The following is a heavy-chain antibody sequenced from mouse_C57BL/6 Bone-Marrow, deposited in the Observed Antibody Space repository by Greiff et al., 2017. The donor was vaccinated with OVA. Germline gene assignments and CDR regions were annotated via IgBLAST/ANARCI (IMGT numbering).Heavy chain of an antibody. J-gene: IGHJ3*01. D-gene: IGHD2-3*01. CDR3: ARPGYDGYYLFAY. V-gene: IGHV5-4*03. CDR2: ISDGGSYT. CDR1: GFTFSSYA. Sequence: EVMLVESGGGLVKPGGSLKLSCAASGFTFSSYAMSWVRQTPEKRLEWVATISDGGSYTYYPDNVKGRFTISRDNAKNNLYLQMSHLKSEDTAMYYCARPGYDGYYLFAYWGQGTLVTVSA.